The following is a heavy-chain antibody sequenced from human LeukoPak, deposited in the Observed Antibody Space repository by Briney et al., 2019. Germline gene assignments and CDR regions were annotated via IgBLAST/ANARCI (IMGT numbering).Heavy chain of an antibody. CDR1: GGSISSNY. D-gene: IGHD2-15*01. V-gene: IGHV4-59*01. J-gene: IGHJ4*02. CDR2: ISHSGTT. CDR3: ARGAGWWDY. Sequence: PSETLSLTCTVSGGSISSNYWSWLRQPPEKGLEWIGYISHSGTTNFNPSLKSRVTISVDTSKNHFFLSLSSVTAADTAVYYCARGAGWWDYWGQGTLVTVSS.